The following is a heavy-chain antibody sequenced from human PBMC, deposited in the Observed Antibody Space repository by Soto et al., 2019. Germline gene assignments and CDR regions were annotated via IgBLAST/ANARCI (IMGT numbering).Heavy chain of an antibody. V-gene: IGHV4-39*01. Sequence: SETLSLTCSVSGACISKTYYYWGWVRQTPEKGLEWIGTVFYSGITYYNPSLESRVTISIDRSQNQFSLKLTSVTAADTAVYYCARPDSLSGTGWFDPWGRGTLVTVSS. CDR1: GACISKTYYY. CDR3: ARPDSLSGTGWFDP. D-gene: IGHD6-13*01. CDR2: VFYSGIT. J-gene: IGHJ5*02.